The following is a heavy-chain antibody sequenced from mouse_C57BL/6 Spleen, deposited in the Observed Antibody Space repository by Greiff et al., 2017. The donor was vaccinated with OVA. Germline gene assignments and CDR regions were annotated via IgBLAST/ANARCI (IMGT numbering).Heavy chain of an antibody. D-gene: IGHD1-1*01. CDR1: GYTFTEYT. Sequence: VHLVESGAELVKPGASVKLSCKASGYTFTEYTIHWVKQRSGQGLEWIGWFYPGSGSIKYNEKFKDKATLTADRSSSTVYMELSRLTAEDAAVYFCARHEEDYGSTPDAMDYWGQGTSVTVSS. V-gene: IGHV1-62-2*01. CDR2: FYPGSGSI. J-gene: IGHJ4*01. CDR3: ARHEEDYGSTPDAMDY.